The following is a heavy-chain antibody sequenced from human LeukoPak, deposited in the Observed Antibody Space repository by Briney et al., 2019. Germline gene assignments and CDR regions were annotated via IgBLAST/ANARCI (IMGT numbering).Heavy chain of an antibody. V-gene: IGHV4-39*07. CDR2: IYYSGST. J-gene: IGHJ4*02. D-gene: IGHD5-18*01. CDR3: ARSNSYGCY. Sequence: SETLSLTCTVSGGSISSSSYYWGWIRQPPGKGLEWIGSIYYSGSTYYNPSLKSRVTISVDTSKNQFSLKLSSVTAADTAVYYCARSNSYGCYWGQGTLVTVSS. CDR1: GGSISSSSYY.